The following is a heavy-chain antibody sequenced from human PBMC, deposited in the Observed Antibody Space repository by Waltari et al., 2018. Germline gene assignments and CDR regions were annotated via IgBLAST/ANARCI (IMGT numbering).Heavy chain of an antibody. CDR2: IKRTSEGGKT. V-gene: IGHV3-15*01. CDR1: GFTFIYTW. Sequence: EVQLVESGGGLAKPGGSLRLSCEASGFTFIYTWMTWVRQAPGKGWGWVGRIKRTSEGGKTDYAAPVKGRFTISRDDSKNTLYLQMNSLQTDDTGVYYCTRIYYDSSGPDYWGQGTLVTVSS. D-gene: IGHD3-22*01. CDR3: TRIYYDSSGPDY. J-gene: IGHJ4*02.